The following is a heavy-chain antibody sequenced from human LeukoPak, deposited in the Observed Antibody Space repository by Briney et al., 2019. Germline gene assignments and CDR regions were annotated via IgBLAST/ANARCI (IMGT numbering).Heavy chain of an antibody. J-gene: IGHJ4*02. D-gene: IGHD3-16*02. CDR1: GFTFSSYA. CDR3: AKGQDWGSYLPHYFDY. Sequence: GGSLRLSCAASGFTFSSYAMSWVRQAPGKGLEWVSAISGSGGSTYYADSVKGRFTISRDNSKNTLYLQMNSLRAEDTAVYYCAKGQDWGSYLPHYFDYWGQGTLVTVSS. CDR2: ISGSGGST. V-gene: IGHV3-23*01.